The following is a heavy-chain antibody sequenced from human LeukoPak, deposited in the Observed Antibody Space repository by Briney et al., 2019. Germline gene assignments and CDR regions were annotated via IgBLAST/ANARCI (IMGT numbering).Heavy chain of an antibody. D-gene: IGHD5-24*01. CDR3: ARDAETSLAN. V-gene: IGHV3-30*03. CDR1: GFTFSSYG. CDR2: ISYDGSNK. Sequence: PGGSLRLSCAASGFTFSSYGMHWVRQAPGKGLEWVAVISYDGSNKYYADSAKGRFTISSDNSKNTVYLQMNSLKDEDTAVYYCARDAETSLANWGQGTLVTVSP. J-gene: IGHJ4*02.